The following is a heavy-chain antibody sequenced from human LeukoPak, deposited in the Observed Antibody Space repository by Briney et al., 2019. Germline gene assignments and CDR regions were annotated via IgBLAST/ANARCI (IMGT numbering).Heavy chain of an antibody. J-gene: IGHJ4*02. Sequence: GGSLRLSCAASGFTFSSYAMSWVRQAPGKGLEWVSAISGSGGSTYYADSVKGRFTISRDNAKNSLYLQMNSLRAEDTAVYYCARLDYYDSSGYYSHVQLDYWGQGTLVTVSS. V-gene: IGHV3-23*01. CDR2: ISGSGGST. CDR3: ARLDYYDSSGYYSHVQLDY. D-gene: IGHD3-22*01. CDR1: GFTFSSYA.